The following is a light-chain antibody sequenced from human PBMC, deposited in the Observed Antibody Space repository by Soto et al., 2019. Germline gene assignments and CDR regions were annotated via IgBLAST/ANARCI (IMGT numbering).Light chain of an antibody. CDR2: GAS. V-gene: IGKV3-15*01. Sequence: EIVMTQSPATLSVSPGERATLSCRASQSVSSNLAWYQQKPGQAPRLLIYGASTRATGIPARFSGSGSGTEFTLTISSLQSEDFAVYCCQQYTNLPPIT. CDR1: QSVSSN. J-gene: IGKJ5*01. CDR3: QQYTNLPPIT.